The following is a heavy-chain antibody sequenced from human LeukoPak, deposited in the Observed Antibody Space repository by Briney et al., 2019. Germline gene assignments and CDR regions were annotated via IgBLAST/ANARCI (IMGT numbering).Heavy chain of an antibody. CDR1: GYTFTNYG. V-gene: IGHV1-18*01. CDR2: ISAYTGNT. J-gene: IGHJ4*02. D-gene: IGHD5-18*01. Sequence: ASVKVSCKASGYTFTNYGISWVRQAPGQGLEWMGWISAYTGNTIYAQKLQGRVTMTTDTSTTTAYMELRSLRSDDTAVYYCAIPYNYGQRVFDYWGQGTLVTVSS. CDR3: AIPYNYGQRVFDY.